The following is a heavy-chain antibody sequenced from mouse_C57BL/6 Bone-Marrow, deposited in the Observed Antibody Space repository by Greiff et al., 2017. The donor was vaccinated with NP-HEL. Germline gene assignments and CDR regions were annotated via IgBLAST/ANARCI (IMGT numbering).Heavy chain of an antibody. CDR2: IDPSDSYT. CDR3: ARDWVDFDY. Sequence: VQLQQPGAELVKPGASVKLSCKASGYTFTSYWMQWVKQRPGQGLEWIGEIDPSDSYTNYNQKFKGKATLTVDTSSSTAYMQLSSLTYEDSAVYYCARDWVDFDYWGQGTTLTVSS. CDR1: GYTFTSYW. J-gene: IGHJ2*01. D-gene: IGHD4-1*01. V-gene: IGHV1-50*01.